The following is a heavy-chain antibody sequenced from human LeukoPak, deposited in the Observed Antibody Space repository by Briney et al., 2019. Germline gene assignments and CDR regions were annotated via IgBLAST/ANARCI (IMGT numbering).Heavy chain of an antibody. CDR2: IYYSGST. V-gene: IGHV4-59*01. D-gene: IGHD3-3*01. J-gene: IGHJ4*02. Sequence: SETLSLTCTVSGGSISSYYWSWIRQPPGKGLEWIGYIYYSGSTNYNPSLKSRVTISVDTSKNQFSLKLSSVTAADTAVYYCARRNDFWSGYYGFDYWGQGTLVTVSS. CDR1: GGSISSYY. CDR3: ARRNDFWSGYYGFDY.